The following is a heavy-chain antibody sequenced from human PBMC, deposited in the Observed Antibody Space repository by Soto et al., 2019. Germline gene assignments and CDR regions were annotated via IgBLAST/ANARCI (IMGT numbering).Heavy chain of an antibody. V-gene: IGHV3-23*01. D-gene: IGHD3-3*01. Sequence: GLSLRLSCAASGFTFSSYAMSWVLQAPGKGLEWVSAISGSGGSTYYADSVKGLFTISRDNSKNTLYLQMNSLRAEDTAVYYCAKGTSVSRALRFVEWPPAHWRQGTLVTVSS. CDR2: ISGSGGST. CDR1: GFTFSSYA. J-gene: IGHJ4*02. CDR3: AKGTSVSRALRFVEWPPAH.